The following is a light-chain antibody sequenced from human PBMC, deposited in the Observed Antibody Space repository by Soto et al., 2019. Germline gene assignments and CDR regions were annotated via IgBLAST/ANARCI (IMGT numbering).Light chain of an antibody. Sequence: DIQMTQSPSSLSASVGDRVMITCRASQSIRSYLNWYQQKPGKAPKLLIYGASNLQSGVPSRFSGSGSGTDFTLIISSLQPEDFATYYCQHSYSSPPFTFGPGTKVDLK. CDR2: GAS. CDR3: QHSYSSPPFT. V-gene: IGKV1-39*01. CDR1: QSIRSY. J-gene: IGKJ3*01.